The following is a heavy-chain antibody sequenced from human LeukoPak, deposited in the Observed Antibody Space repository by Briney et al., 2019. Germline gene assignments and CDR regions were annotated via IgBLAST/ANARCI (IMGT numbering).Heavy chain of an antibody. CDR2: ISSSSSYI. CDR3: ARGGYSSGWLPFDY. Sequence: PGGSLRLSCAASGFTFSSYSMNWVRQAPGKGLEWVSSISSSSSYIYYADSVKGRFTISRDNAKNSLNLQMNSLRAEDTAVYYCARGGYSSGWLPFDYWGQGTLVTVSS. V-gene: IGHV3-21*01. CDR1: GFTFSSYS. D-gene: IGHD6-19*01. J-gene: IGHJ4*02.